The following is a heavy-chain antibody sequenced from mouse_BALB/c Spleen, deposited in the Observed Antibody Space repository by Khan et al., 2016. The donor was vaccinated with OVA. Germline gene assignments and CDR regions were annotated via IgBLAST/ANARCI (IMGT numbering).Heavy chain of an antibody. CDR2: IDPYDGGT. V-gene: IGHV1S135*01. CDR1: GYSFTGYN. J-gene: IGHJ2*01. D-gene: IGHD2-1*01. CDR3: AREGNYYLDY. Sequence: EVELVESGPELEKPGASVKISCKASGYSFTGYNINWVKQSSGETLEWIGNIDPYDGGTSDNQKFKGKATLTVDKSSSTAYMQLKSLTSEDSAVYYCAREGNYYLDYWGQGTTLTVAS.